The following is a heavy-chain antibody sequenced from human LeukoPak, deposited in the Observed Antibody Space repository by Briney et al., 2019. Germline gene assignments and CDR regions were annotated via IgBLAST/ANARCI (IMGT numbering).Heavy chain of an antibody. CDR2: ISRSSSTI. Sequence: GGSLRLSCAAAGFTFSSYSMNWVRQAPGKGLEWVSYISRSSSTIYYADSVKGRFTISRDNAKNSLYLQMNSLRDEDTAVYYCARDDSSVDWFDPWGQGTLVTVSP. CDR3: ARDDSSVDWFDP. D-gene: IGHD3-22*01. V-gene: IGHV3-48*02. CDR1: GFTFSSYS. J-gene: IGHJ5*02.